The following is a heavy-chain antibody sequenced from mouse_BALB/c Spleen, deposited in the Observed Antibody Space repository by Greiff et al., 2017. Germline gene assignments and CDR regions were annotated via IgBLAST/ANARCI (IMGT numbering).Heavy chain of an antibody. CDR1: GFSLTGYG. CDR2: IWGDGST. D-gene: IGHD1-1*01. CDR3: ARGDYGSLYFDY. J-gene: IGHJ2*01. Sequence: QVQLKESGPGLVAPSQSLSITCTVSGFSLTGYGVNWVRQPPGKGLEWLGMIWGDGSTDYNSALMSRLSISKDNSKSQVFLKMNSLQTDDTAMYYCARGDYGSLYFDYWGQGTTLTVSS. V-gene: IGHV2-6-7*01.